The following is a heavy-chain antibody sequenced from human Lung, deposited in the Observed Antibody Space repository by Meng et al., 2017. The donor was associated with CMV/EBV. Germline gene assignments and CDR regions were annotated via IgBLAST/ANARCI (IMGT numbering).Heavy chain of an antibody. J-gene: IGHJ4*03. D-gene: IGHD1-14*01. Sequence: QVRLVQSGAEVKKPGASVKASLNASGYTFIDFYMRWVRQAPGQGLEWVGWINPKSGGTHYAQSFQGRVTITRDTSINTVYVEISSLKSDDTAVYYCTSAPGDYWGQGTLVTVSS. CDR2: INPKSGGT. V-gene: IGHV1-2*02. CDR3: TSAPGDY. CDR1: GYTFIDFY.